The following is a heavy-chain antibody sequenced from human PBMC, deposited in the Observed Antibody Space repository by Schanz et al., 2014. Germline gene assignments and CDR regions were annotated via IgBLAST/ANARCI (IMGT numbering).Heavy chain of an antibody. Sequence: QLQMQPSGPGLVRPWETLSLTCTVSGGSISDSGAYWGWFRQTPGKGLEWIANLFYGGSKYYNPSFESRVTMSVAASTNQYSRGLGSVTAADTGVYYCARHNRVWFGKEGCWGQGTLVTVSS. CDR3: ARHNRVWFGKEGC. CDR2: LFYGGSK. J-gene: IGHJ4*02. V-gene: IGHV4-39*01. D-gene: IGHD3-10*01. CDR1: GGSISDSGAY.